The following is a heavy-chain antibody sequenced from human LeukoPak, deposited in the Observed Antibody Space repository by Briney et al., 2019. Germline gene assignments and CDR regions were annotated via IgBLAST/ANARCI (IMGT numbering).Heavy chain of an antibody. CDR3: ARPDSSAYYYFDY. CDR1: GFTFSSYW. CDR2: INSDGSTI. V-gene: IGHV3-74*01. J-gene: IGHJ4*02. Sequence: PGGSLRLSCAVSGFTFSSYWMHWVRQAPGKGLLWVSRINSDGSTISYADSVKGRFTISSDNAKNTLYLQMNSLRAEDTAVYYCARPDSSAYYYFDYWGQGTLVTVSS. D-gene: IGHD3-22*01.